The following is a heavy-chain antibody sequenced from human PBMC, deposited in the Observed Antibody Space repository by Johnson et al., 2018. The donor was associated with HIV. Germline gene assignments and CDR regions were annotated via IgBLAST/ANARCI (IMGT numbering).Heavy chain of an antibody. J-gene: IGHJ3*02. V-gene: IGHV3-66*01. D-gene: IGHD2-15*01. CDR1: GFTFSDAW. CDR2: IYSGGST. CDR3: ATEGGTGAFDI. Sequence: VPLVESGGGLVKPGGSLRLSCAASGFTFSDAWMSWVRPAPGKGLEWVSVIYSGGSTYYADSVKGRFTISRDNAKNSLYLQMNSLRAEGTAVYYCATEGGTGAFDIWGQGTMVTVSS.